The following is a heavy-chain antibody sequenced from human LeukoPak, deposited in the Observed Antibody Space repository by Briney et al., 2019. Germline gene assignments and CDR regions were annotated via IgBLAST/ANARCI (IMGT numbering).Heavy chain of an antibody. V-gene: IGHV3-48*01. D-gene: IGHD3-10*01. J-gene: IGHJ4*02. Sequence: GGSLRLFCAASGFTFSSYSMNWVRQAPGKGLEWVSYISSSSSTIYYADSVKGRFTISRDNAKNSLYLQMNSLRAEDTAVYYCARVMSMVRGVIDYWGQGTLVTVSS. CDR2: ISSSSSTI. CDR3: ARVMSMVRGVIDY. CDR1: GFTFSSYS.